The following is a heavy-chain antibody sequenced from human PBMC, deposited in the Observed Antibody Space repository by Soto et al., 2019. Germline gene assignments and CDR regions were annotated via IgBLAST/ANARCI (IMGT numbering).Heavy chain of an antibody. Sequence: QGHLKGSGQGLLKPSQTLSLPSGASGPSVRSGANYWISIRKAPGKGLEWIGYIYNSGGSYYNPSLKGRLTISIDTSKNQFSLKLNSVTAADTAIYYCVGTGTTDDYWGRGTLVTVSS. CDR1: GPSVRSGANY. J-gene: IGHJ4*02. D-gene: IGHD4-17*01. CDR2: IYNSGGS. V-gene: IGHV4-30-4*01. CDR3: VGTGTTDDY.